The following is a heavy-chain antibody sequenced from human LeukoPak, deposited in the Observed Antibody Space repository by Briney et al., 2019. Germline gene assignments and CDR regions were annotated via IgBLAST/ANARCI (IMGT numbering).Heavy chain of an antibody. CDR1: GGSISSYY. D-gene: IGHD3-22*01. V-gene: IGHV4-4*07. J-gene: IGHJ4*02. CDR2: IYTSGST. CDR3: ARQYYDSSGPPSEFDY. Sequence: SETLSLTCTVSGGSISSYYWSWIRQLAGKGLEWIGRIYTSGSTNYNPSLKSRVTMSVDTSKNQFSLKLSSVTAADTAVYYCARQYYDSSGPPSEFDYWGQGTLVTVSS.